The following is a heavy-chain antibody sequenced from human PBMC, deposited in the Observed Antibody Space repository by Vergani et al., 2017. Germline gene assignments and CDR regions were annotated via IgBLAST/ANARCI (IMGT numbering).Heavy chain of an antibody. CDR3: ARIRRRWGSDYDIFDF. CDR2: IDWNDNK. J-gene: IGHJ4*02. Sequence: QVTLRESGPALVKPTQTLTLTCTFSGFSILTSEMCVSWIRQPPGKALEWLALIDWNDNKYFNTSLKTRLTISKDASKNQVVLTMTNMDPVDTATYYCARIRRRWGSDYDIFDFWGQGILVTVAS. D-gene: IGHD5-12*01. CDR1: GFSILTSEMC. V-gene: IGHV2-70*01.